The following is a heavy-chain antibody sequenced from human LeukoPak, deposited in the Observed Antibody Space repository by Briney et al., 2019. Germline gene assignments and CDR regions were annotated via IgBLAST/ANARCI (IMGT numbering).Heavy chain of an antibody. Sequence: QAGGSLRLSCAASGFTFSGSAMHWVRQASGKGLEWVGRIRSKANSYATAYAASVKGRFTISRDDSKNTAYLQMNSLKTEDTAVYYCTRLSQWRVEPWGQGTLVTVSS. D-gene: IGHD6-19*01. V-gene: IGHV3-73*01. J-gene: IGHJ5*02. CDR1: GFTFSGSA. CDR2: IRSKANSYAT. CDR3: TRLSQWRVEP.